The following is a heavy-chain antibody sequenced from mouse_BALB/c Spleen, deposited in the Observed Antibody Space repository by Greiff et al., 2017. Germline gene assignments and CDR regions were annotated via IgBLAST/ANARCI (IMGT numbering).Heavy chain of an antibody. Sequence: GQLQQSGAELAKPGASVKMSCKASGYTFTSYWMHWVKQRPGQGLEWIGYINPSTGYTEYNQKFKDKATLTADKSSSTAYMQLSSLTSEDSAVYYCAMGGYYPAWFAYWGQGTLVTVSA. D-gene: IGHD2-3*01. J-gene: IGHJ3*01. V-gene: IGHV1-7*01. CDR2: INPSTGYT. CDR3: AMGGYYPAWFAY. CDR1: GYTFTSYW.